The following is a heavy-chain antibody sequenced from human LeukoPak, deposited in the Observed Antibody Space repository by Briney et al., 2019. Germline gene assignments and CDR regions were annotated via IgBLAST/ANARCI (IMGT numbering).Heavy chain of an antibody. CDR3: ARYCSSTTCYTKYGLLDY. J-gene: IGHJ4*02. D-gene: IGHD2-2*02. CDR2: IYYSGST. V-gene: IGHV4-59*01. CDR1: GGSISSYY. Sequence: PSETLSLTCTVSGGSISSYYWSWIRQPPGKGLEWTGYIYYSGSTNYNPSLKSRVTISVDTSKNQFSLKLSSVTAADTAVYYCARYCSSTTCYTKYGLLDYWGQGTLVTVSS.